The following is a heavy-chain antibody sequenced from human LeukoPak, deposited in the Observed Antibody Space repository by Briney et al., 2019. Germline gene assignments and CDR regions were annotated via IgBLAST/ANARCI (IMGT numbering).Heavy chain of an antibody. CDR1: GYTFTSFD. CDR3: AKIGAAARRTPNPRWFDP. J-gene: IGHJ5*02. D-gene: IGHD6-6*01. V-gene: IGHV1-8*01. CDR2: MNPNSGNT. Sequence: ASVKVSCKASGYTFTSFDINWVRQATGQGLEWMGWMNPNSGNTGYAQKFQGRVSMTWNTSISTAYMELSSLKSEDTAVYYCAKIGAAARRTPNPRWFDPWGQGTLVTVSS.